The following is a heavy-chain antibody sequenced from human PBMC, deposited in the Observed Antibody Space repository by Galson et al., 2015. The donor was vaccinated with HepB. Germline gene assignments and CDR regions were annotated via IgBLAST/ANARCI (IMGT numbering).Heavy chain of an antibody. CDR2: INPSGGST. CDR3: ARVRVTMIQPGAFDI. V-gene: IGHV1-46*03. J-gene: IGHJ3*02. Sequence: SVKVSCKASGYTFTSYYMHWVRQAPGQGLEWMGIINPSGGSTSYAQKFQGRVTMTRDTSTSTVYMELSSLRSEDTAVYYCARVRVTMIQPGAFDIWGQGTMVTVSS. D-gene: IGHD3-22*01. CDR1: GYTFTSYY.